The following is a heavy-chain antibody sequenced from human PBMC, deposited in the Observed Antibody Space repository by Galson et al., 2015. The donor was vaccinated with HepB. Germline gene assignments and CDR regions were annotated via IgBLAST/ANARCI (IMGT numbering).Heavy chain of an antibody. J-gene: IGHJ4*02. V-gene: IGHV3-30-3*01. D-gene: IGHD3-16*01. CDR2: ISYDGSNK. CDR1: GFTFSSYA. Sequence: SLRLSCAASGFTFSSYAMHWVRQAPGKGLEWVAVISYDGSNKYYADSVKGRFTISRDNSKNTLYLQMNSLRAEDTAVYYCARDLRSGGVPSRWGQGTLVTLSA. CDR3: ARDLRSGGVPSR.